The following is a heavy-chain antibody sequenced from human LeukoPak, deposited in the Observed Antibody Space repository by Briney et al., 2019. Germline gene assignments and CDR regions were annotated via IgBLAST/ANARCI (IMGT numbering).Heavy chain of an antibody. J-gene: IGHJ4*02. CDR3: ARLWGIAAELDY. D-gene: IGHD6-13*01. CDR2: INSDGSST. Sequence: GGSLRLSCAASGFTFSSYWMHWVRQAPGKGLVWVSRINSDGSSTSYADSVKGRFTISRDNAKNMLYLQMNSLRAEDTAVYYCARLWGIAAELDYWGQGTLVTVSS. V-gene: IGHV3-74*01. CDR1: GFTFSSYW.